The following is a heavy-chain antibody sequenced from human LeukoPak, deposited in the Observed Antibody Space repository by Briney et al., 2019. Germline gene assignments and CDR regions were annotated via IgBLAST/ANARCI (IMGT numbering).Heavy chain of an antibody. D-gene: IGHD2/OR15-2a*01. V-gene: IGHV3-30-3*01. CDR2: ISYDGSNK. Sequence: GWSLRLSCAASGFTFSSYAMHWVRQAPGKGLEWVAVISYDGSNKYYADSVKGRFTISRDNSNTTLYPQMNSLRAEDTAVYYCARDGSISRFDYWGQGTLVTVSS. CDR3: ARDGSISRFDY. J-gene: IGHJ4*02. CDR1: GFTFSSYA.